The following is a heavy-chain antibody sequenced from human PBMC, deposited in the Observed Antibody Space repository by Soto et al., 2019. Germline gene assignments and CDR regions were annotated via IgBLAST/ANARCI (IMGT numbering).Heavy chain of an antibody. Sequence: PSETLSLTCTVSGGSISSSSYYWGWIRQPPGKGLEWIGSIYYSGSTYYNPSLKSRVTISVDTSKNQFSLKLSSVTAADTAVYYCARHRATIIDYWGQGTLVTVSS. V-gene: IGHV4-39*01. CDR2: IYYSGST. CDR3: ARHRATIIDY. J-gene: IGHJ4*02. CDR1: GGSISSSSYY. D-gene: IGHD5-12*01.